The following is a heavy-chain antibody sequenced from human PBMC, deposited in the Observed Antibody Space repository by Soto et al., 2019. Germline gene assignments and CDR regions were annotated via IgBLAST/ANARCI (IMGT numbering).Heavy chain of an antibody. Sequence: QVQLQQWGAGLLKPSETLSLTCAVYGGSFSGYYWSWIRQPPGKGLEWIGEINHSGSTNYNPSLKSRVTIAIDTSKNQFSLILSAVTAADTAVYDCARGGRLKGYWGQGTLVTASS. CDR1: GGSFSGYY. J-gene: IGHJ4*02. V-gene: IGHV4-34*01. CDR3: ARGGRLKGY. D-gene: IGHD4-17*01. CDR2: INHSGST.